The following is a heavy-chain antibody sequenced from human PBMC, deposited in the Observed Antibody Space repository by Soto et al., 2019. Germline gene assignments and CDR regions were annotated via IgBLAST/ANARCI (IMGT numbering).Heavy chain of an antibody. CDR3: ASSGRLSQNLWAYFAY. D-gene: IGHD1-26*01. J-gene: IGHJ4*02. CDR2: FNPSDGST. CDR1: GYTFTPHH. V-gene: IGHV1-46*01. Sequence: RASVKVSCKASGYTFTPHHMHWVRQAPGQGPEWMGIFNPSDGSTNYAQKFKGRVTMTRATSTSTVYMELSSLRSEDTAVYYCASSGRLSQNLWAYFAYWGQGTLVTVSS.